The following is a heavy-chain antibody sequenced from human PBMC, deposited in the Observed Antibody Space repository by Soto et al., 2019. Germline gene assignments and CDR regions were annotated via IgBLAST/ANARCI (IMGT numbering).Heavy chain of an antibody. CDR2: ISAYNGNT. CDR3: ARDSRYCSGDSCYSIYYYMDV. J-gene: IGHJ6*03. V-gene: IGHV1-18*01. Sequence: ASVKVSCKASGYTFTSYGISWVRQAPGQGLEWMGWISAYNGNTNYAQKLQGRVTMTTDTSTSTAYMELRSLRSDDTAVYYCARDSRYCSGDSCYSIYYYMDVWGKGTTVTVSS. D-gene: IGHD2-15*01. CDR1: GYTFTSYG.